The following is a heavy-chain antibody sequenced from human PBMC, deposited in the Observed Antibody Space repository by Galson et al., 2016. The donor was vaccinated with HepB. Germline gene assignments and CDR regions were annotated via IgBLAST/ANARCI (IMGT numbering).Heavy chain of an antibody. CDR2: VYHSGST. D-gene: IGHD3-16*02. Sequence: ETLSLPCAVSGASISRGNWWTWVRPPPGKGLDWIGEVYHSGSTSYNPSLKSRVTISVDKSKNQFSLNLSSVTAADTAVYYCANLIGDSGSYRDNWGQGSLVTVSS. CDR3: ANLIGDSGSYRDN. V-gene: IGHV4-4*02. J-gene: IGHJ4*02. CDR1: GASISRGNW.